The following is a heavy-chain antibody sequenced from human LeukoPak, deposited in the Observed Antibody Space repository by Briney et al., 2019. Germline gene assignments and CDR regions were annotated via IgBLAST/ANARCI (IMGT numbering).Heavy chain of an antibody. CDR1: GGSISSYY. J-gene: IGHJ6*02. CDR3: ARGRVWRIGTSSHDRYGMDV. Sequence: PSETLSLTCTVSGGSISSYYWSWIRQPAGKGLEWIGRIYTSGSTNYNPSLKSRVTISVDTSKNQFSLKLSSVTAADTAVYYCARGRVWRIGTSSHDRYGMDVWGQGTTVTVSS. V-gene: IGHV4-4*07. D-gene: IGHD2-2*01. CDR2: IYTSGST.